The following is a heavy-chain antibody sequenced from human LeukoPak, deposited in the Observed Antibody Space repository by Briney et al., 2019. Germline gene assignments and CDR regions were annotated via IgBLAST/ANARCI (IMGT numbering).Heavy chain of an antibody. Sequence: SETLSLTCTVSGGSXSXYYWTWIXXPPGRXLEWIGNIYYTGSTSYNPSLKSRVTLSVDTSKNQFSLKLTSVTAADTAVYYCARYLSSGLDYWGQGTWLTVSS. CDR1: GGSXSXYY. V-gene: IGHV4-59*01. CDR3: ARYLSSGLDY. J-gene: IGHJ4*02. D-gene: IGHD3-10*01. CDR2: IYYTGST.